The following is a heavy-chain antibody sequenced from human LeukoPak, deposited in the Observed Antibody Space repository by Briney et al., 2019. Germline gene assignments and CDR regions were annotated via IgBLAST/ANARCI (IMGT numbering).Heavy chain of an antibody. J-gene: IGHJ4*02. D-gene: IGHD6-13*01. Sequence: GGSLRLSCAASGFTFSNLWMSWVRQAPGKGLKWVANIKQDGSEKYYVDSVKGRFTISGDNAQNSLYLQMNSLRAEDTAIYYCATSTAAAGTDWGQGTLVTVSS. CDR3: ATSTAAAGTD. CDR1: GFTFSNLW. CDR2: IKQDGSEK. V-gene: IGHV3-7*03.